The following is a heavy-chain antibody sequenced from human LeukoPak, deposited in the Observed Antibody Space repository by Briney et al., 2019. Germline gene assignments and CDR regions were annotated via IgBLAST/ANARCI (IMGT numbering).Heavy chain of an antibody. V-gene: IGHV3-48*04. D-gene: IGHD3-10*01. CDR1: GFTFSSYW. J-gene: IGHJ4*02. CDR2: ISSSSSTI. Sequence: GGSLRLSCAASGFTFSSYWMHWVRQAPGKGLEWVSYISSSSSTIYYADSVKGRFTISRDNAKNSLYLQMNSLRAEDTAVYHCARSFETNTYYYGSGSFGGGVFDYWGQGTLVTVSS. CDR3: ARSFETNTYYYGSGSFGGGVFDY.